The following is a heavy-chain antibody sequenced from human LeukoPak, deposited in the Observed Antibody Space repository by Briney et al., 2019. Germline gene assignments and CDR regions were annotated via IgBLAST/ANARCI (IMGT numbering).Heavy chain of an antibody. Sequence: TGGSLRLSCAASGFTFSSYSMNWVRQAPGKGLEWVSSISSSSAYIYYADSMKGRFTISRDNAKNSLFLQMNSLRAEDTAVYYCAGAGHSAYKSGGDYWGQGTLVTVSS. CDR2: ISSSSAYI. D-gene: IGHD5-12*01. V-gene: IGHV3-21*01. J-gene: IGHJ4*02. CDR1: GFTFSSYS. CDR3: AGAGHSAYKSGGDY.